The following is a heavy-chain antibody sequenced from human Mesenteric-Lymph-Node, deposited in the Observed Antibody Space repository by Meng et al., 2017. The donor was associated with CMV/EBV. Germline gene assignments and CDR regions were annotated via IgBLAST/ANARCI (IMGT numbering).Heavy chain of an antibody. CDR2: ISAYNGNT. Sequence: ASVKVSCKAAGYPFTSYGISWVRQAPGQGLEWMGWISAYNGNTNYAQKLQGRVTMTTDTSTSTAYMELRSLRSDDTAVYYCARASRLYQLLWVPMFDYWGQGTLVTVS. J-gene: IGHJ4*02. D-gene: IGHD2-2*01. CDR1: GYPFTSYG. CDR3: ARASRLYQLLWVPMFDY. V-gene: IGHV1-18*01.